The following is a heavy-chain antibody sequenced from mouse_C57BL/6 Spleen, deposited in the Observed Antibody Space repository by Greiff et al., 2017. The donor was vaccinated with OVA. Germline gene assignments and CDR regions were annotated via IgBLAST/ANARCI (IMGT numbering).Heavy chain of an antibody. CDR3: ARERDYGSSPSYFDV. CDR2: INPGSGGT. CDR1: GYAFTNYL. D-gene: IGHD1-1*01. Sequence: VQLQQSGAELVRPGTSVKVSCKASGYAFTNYLIEWVKQRPGQGLEWIGVINPGSGGTNYTEKFKGKATLTADKSSSTAYMQLSSLTSEDSAVYFCARERDYGSSPSYFDVWGTGTTVTVSS. V-gene: IGHV1-54*01. J-gene: IGHJ1*03.